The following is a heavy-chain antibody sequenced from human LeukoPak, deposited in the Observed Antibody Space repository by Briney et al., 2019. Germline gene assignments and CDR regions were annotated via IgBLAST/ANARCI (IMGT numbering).Heavy chain of an antibody. CDR3: AKLTHDEYASGWYLIVDYFDY. D-gene: IGHD6-19*01. V-gene: IGHV3-23*01. CDR1: GFIFSSYA. Sequence: GGSLRLSCAASGFIFSSYAMSWVRQAPGKGLEWVSTISGSGGSTYSADSVKGRFTISRDNSKNTLYLQMNSLRAEDTAVYYCAKLTHDEYASGWYLIVDYFDYWGQGTLVTVSS. CDR2: ISGSGGST. J-gene: IGHJ4*02.